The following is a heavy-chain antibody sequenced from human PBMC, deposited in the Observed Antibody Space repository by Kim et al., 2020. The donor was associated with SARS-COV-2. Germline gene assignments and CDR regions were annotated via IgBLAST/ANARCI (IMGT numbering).Heavy chain of an antibody. D-gene: IGHD2-2*01. CDR1: GFTFSDYY. V-gene: IGHV3-11*04. CDR2: ISSSGSTI. Sequence: GGSLRLSCAASGFTFSDYYMSWIRQAPGKGLEWVSYISSSGSTIYYADSVKGRFTISRDNAKNSLYLQMNSLRAEDTAVYYCARDPWGGPPAAMMGGNYYDYYGMDVWGQGTTVTVSS. CDR3: ARDPWGGPPAAMMGGNYYDYYGMDV. J-gene: IGHJ6*02.